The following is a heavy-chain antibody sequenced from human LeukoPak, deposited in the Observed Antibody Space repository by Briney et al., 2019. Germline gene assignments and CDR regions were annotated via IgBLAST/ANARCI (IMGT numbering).Heavy chain of an antibody. CDR3: AREVTGTALAGSFDY. CDR2: IYYSGNT. J-gene: IGHJ4*02. V-gene: IGHV4-59*02. D-gene: IGHD5-18*01. Sequence: SETLSLTCTVSGDSVSSYYWSWIRQPPGKGLEYIGYIYYSGNTNYKPSLKSRVTISVDTSKNQFSLRLTFVTAADTAVYYCAREVTGTALAGSFDYWGQGTLVTVSS. CDR1: GDSVSSYY.